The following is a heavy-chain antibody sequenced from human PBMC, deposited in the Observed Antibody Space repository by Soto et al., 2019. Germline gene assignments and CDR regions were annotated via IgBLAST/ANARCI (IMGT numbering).Heavy chain of an antibody. V-gene: IGHV1-69*13. D-gene: IGHD3-10*01. CDR1: GGTFSSYA. J-gene: IGHJ6*02. CDR2: IIPIFGTA. Sequence: SVKVSCKASGGTFSSYAISWVRQAPGQGLEWMGGIIPIFGTANYAQKFQGRVTITADESTSTAYMELSSLRSEDTAVYYCARKGRGTDYYYGMDVWGQGTTVTVSS. CDR3: ARKGRGTDYYYGMDV.